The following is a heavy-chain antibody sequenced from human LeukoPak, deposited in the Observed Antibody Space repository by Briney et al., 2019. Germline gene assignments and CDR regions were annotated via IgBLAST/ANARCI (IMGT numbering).Heavy chain of an antibody. J-gene: IGHJ5*02. V-gene: IGHV4-4*07. CDR2: IYTSGST. D-gene: IGHD3-10*01. CDR3: ASSHLPSGPFDP. CDR1: GGSISSYY. Sequence: PSETLSLTCTVSGGSISSYYWSWIRQPAGKGLEWNGRIYTSGSTNYNPSLKSRVTMSVDTSKNQFSLKLSSVTAADTAVYYCASSHLPSGPFDPWGQGTLVTVSS.